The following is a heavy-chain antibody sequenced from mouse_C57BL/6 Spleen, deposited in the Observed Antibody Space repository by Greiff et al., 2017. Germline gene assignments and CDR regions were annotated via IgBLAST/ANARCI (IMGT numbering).Heavy chain of an antibody. J-gene: IGHJ2*01. CDR3: ARLGSYYFDY. CDR2: ISNGGGST. D-gene: IGHD1-1*02. Sequence: EVKVEESGGGLVQPGGSLKLSCAASGFTFSDYYMYWVRQTPEKRLEWVAYISNGGGSTYYPDTVKGRFTISRDNAKNTLYLQMSRLKSEDTAMYYCARLGSYYFDYWGQGTTLTVSS. V-gene: IGHV5-12*01. CDR1: GFTFSDYY.